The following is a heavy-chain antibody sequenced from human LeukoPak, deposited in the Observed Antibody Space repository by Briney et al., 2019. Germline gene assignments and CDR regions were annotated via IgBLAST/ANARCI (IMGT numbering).Heavy chain of an antibody. CDR3: AKDSGSYGHDAFDI. J-gene: IGHJ3*02. CDR2: ISWNSGSI. V-gene: IGHV3-9*03. D-gene: IGHD1-26*01. CDR1: GFTFDDYA. Sequence: GGSLRLSCAASGFTFDDYAMHWVRQAPGKGLEWVSGISWNSGSIGYADSVKGRFTISRDNAKNSLYLQMNSLRAEDMALYYCAKDSGSYGHDAFDIWGQGTMVTVSS.